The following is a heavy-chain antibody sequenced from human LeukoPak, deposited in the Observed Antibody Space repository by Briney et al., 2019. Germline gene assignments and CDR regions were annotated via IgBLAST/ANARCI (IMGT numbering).Heavy chain of an antibody. J-gene: IGHJ6*03. CDR3: ARHPHMVRGVINYYYYMDV. CDR2: IYPGDSDT. D-gene: IGHD3-10*01. V-gene: IGHV5-51*01. Sequence: GESLKISCKGSGYSFTSYWIGWVRQMPGKGLEWMGIIYPGDSDTRYSPSFQGQVTISADKSISTAYLQWSSLKASDAAMYYCARHPHMVRGVINYYYYMDVWGKGTTVTVSS. CDR1: GYSFTSYW.